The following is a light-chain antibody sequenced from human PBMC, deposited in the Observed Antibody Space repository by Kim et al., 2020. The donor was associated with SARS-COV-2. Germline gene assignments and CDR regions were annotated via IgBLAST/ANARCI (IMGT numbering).Light chain of an antibody. CDR3: LQVHKSPCP. V-gene: IGKV1-6*01. CDR2: AAS. J-gene: IGKJ2*02. CDR1: QGLSNH. Sequence: AVQLTQSPSSLSASVGDRVTITCRANQGLSNHLAWYQQKPGKGPKLLIYAASTLQTGVPPRFSGSESGTDFTLTISNLQPEDFATYYRLQVHKSPCPLGQGTRREI.